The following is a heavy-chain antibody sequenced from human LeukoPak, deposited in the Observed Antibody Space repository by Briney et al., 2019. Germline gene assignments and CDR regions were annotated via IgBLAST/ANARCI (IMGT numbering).Heavy chain of an antibody. CDR2: MYNSGST. CDR3: ARGIESYGGYGY. CDR1: GGSISGSY. V-gene: IGHV4-59*01. J-gene: IGHJ4*02. D-gene: IGHD4-17*01. Sequence: PSETLSLTCTVSGGSISGSYWSWIRQPPGKGLEWIAYMYNSGSTNYNPSPKSRVTISIDTSKNQFSLKLSSLTAADTAIYYCARGIESYGGYGYWGQGILVTVSS.